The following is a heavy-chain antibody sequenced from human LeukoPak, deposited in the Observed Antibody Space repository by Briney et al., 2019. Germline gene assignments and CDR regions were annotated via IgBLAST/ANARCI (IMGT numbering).Heavy chain of an antibody. CDR2: IHYSGST. V-gene: IGHV4-39*07. Sequence: SETLSLTCTVSGGSVSTTSYYWAWIRQPPGKGLEWIGTIHYSGSTYHNPSLKSRVTISVDTSKNQFSLKLSSVTAADTAVYYCARAKQWLVRGWFDPWGQGTLVTVSS. CDR1: GGSVSTTSYY. J-gene: IGHJ5*02. CDR3: ARAKQWLVRGWFDP. D-gene: IGHD6-19*01.